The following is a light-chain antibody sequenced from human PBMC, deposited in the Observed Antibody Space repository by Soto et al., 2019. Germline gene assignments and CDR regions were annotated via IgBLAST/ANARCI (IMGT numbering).Light chain of an antibody. V-gene: IGKV1-6*01. CDR1: QGIRND. Sequence: AIQMTQSPSSLSASVGDRVTITCRASQGIRNDLGWYQQRPGKAPKLLIYATSNLLSGVPSRFSGSGSGTDFTLTISSLQPEDFATYYCMQDYSYPRTFGQGTKVEIK. J-gene: IGKJ1*01. CDR2: ATS. CDR3: MQDYSYPRT.